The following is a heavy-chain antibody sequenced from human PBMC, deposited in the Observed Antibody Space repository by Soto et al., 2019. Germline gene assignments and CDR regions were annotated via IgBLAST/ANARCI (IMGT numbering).Heavy chain of an antibody. CDR1: GYTLTELS. CDR2: FDPEDGET. V-gene: IGHV1-24*01. CDR3: AXXXNXYSXXXXXXYXWFXP. Sequence: ASVKVSCKVSGYTLTELSMHWVRQAPGKGLEWMGGFDPEDGETIYAQKFQGRVTMTEDTSTDTAYMELSSLRSEDTAVYYFAXXXNXYSXXXXXXYXWFXPWGQGXXVTXXS. D-gene: IGHD6-13*01. J-gene: IGHJ5*02.